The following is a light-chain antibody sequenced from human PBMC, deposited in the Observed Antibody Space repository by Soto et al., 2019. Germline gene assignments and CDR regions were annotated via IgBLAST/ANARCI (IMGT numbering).Light chain of an antibody. CDR3: QQYNKWPPYT. V-gene: IGKV3-15*01. CDR2: AAS. Sequence: EIVMTQSPATLSVSPGERATLSCRASQSVSSNLAWYQQKPGQAPRLLIYAASTRATGIPARFSGSGSGTGFTLTSSSPPSEDFAVYYCQQYNKWPPYTFGQGTKLEIK. J-gene: IGKJ2*01. CDR1: QSVSSN.